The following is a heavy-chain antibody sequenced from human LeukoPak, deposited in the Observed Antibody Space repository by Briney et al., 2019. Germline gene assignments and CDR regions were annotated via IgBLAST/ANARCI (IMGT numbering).Heavy chain of an antibody. Sequence: GGSLRLFCAASGFTVSSNYMTWVRQAPGKGLEWVSVVYTGGSTDSADSVKGRFTISRDNSKNTLYLQMNSLRAEDTAVYYCARGLAAAGLYFDYWGQGTLVTVSS. V-gene: IGHV3-53*01. J-gene: IGHJ4*02. D-gene: IGHD6-13*01. CDR2: VYTGGST. CDR1: GFTVSSNY. CDR3: ARGLAAAGLYFDY.